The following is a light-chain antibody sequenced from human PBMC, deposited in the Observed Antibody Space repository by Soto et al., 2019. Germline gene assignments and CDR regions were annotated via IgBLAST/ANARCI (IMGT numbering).Light chain of an antibody. CDR1: RSISTC. V-gene: IGKV1-5*03. CDR3: QQYNSYSPT. CDR2: KAS. J-gene: IGKJ1*01. Sequence: DIQMTQSPSPLSASVGDRVPLTCRASRSISTCLAWYQQEPGKAPKLLIPKASSLQRGVPSRFSGSGSGTDFTLTISSLHPDDFAIYYCQQYNSYSPTFGQGTRVEIK.